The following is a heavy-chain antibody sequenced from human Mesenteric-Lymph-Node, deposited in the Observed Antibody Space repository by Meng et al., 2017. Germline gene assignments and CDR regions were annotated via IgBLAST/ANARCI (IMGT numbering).Heavy chain of an antibody. V-gene: IGHV1-8*01. CDR2: MNPNSGNT. D-gene: IGHD3-22*01. Sequence: ASLQVSCKAFGYTFTSYDINWVRQATGQGLEWMGWMNPNSGNTGYAQKLQGRVTMTRNTSIGTAYMELSSLRSEDTAVYYCSRDRGTYDSSGYYIIRNAFDIWGQGKMVTVSS. CDR3: SRDRGTYDSSGYYIIRNAFDI. J-gene: IGHJ3*02. CDR1: GYTFTSYD.